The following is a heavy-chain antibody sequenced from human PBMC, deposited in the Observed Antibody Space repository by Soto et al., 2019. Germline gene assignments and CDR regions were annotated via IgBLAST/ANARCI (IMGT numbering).Heavy chain of an antibody. CDR1: GGSISSYY. V-gene: IGHV4-59*08. Sequence: SETLSLTCTVSGGSISSYYWSWIRQPPGKGLEWIGYIYYSGSTNYNPSLKSRVTISVDTSKNQFSLKLSSVTAADTAVYYCARMTTVIYKGDYMDVWGKGTTVTVSS. CDR3: ARMTTVIYKGDYMDV. CDR2: IYYSGST. J-gene: IGHJ6*03. D-gene: IGHD4-17*01.